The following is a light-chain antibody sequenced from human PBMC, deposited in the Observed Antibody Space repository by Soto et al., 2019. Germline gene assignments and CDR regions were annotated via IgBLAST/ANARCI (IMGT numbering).Light chain of an antibody. CDR1: QSVLYSSNNKNY. V-gene: IGKV4-1*01. J-gene: IGKJ4*01. CDR3: QQYFSTPLT. CDR2: WAS. Sequence: DIVMTQSPDSLAVSLGERATINCKSSQSVLYSSNNKNYLAWYQQKPGQPPKLLIYWASTRESGVPDRFSVSGSGTGFTLTISSLQAEDVAVYYCQQYFSTPLTFGGGTKVEIK.